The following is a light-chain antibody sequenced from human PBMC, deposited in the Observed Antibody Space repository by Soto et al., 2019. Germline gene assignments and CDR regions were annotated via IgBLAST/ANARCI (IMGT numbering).Light chain of an antibody. Sequence: QSVLTQPASVSGSPGQSITISCTGTSSDVGSYNLVSWYQQHPGKAPKLIISEVSKWPSGVSNRFSGSKSGNTASLTISGLQAEDEADYYCCSYAGSYTFEVFGTGTKVTVL. J-gene: IGLJ1*01. V-gene: IGLV2-23*02. CDR2: EVS. CDR3: CSYAGSYTFEV. CDR1: SSDVGSYNL.